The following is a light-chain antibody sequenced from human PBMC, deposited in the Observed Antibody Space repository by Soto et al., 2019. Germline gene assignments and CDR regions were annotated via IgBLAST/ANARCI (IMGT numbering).Light chain of an antibody. CDR1: QSVSSSY. CDR2: GAS. V-gene: IGKV3-20*01. Sequence: EIVLTQSPGTLSLSPGERATLSCRASQSVSSSYLAWYQQKPGQAPRLLIFGASSRASGSPDRVSGSGSGTEFTLTISRMEPEDFAVYYCQRYGSSPRSTFGQGTRLEIK. CDR3: QRYGSSPRST. J-gene: IGKJ5*01.